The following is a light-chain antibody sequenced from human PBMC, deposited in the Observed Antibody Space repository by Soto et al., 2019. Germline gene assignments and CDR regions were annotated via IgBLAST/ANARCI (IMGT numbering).Light chain of an antibody. J-gene: IGKJ2*01. CDR1: QSIGDW. Sequence: DIQMTQSPSTLSASVGDTVTITCRASQSIGDWMAWYQQTPGKAPRLLVSRGSRLRSGVPSRFSGSGSGTEFTLTIVSLQPDDFALYYCQQFNIYPYTFGQGTKVDIK. CDR3: QQFNIYPYT. V-gene: IGKV1-5*03. CDR2: RGS.